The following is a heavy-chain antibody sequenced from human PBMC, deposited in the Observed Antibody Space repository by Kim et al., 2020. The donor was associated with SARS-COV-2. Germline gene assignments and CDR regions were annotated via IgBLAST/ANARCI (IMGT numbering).Heavy chain of an antibody. Sequence: GGSLRLSCAASGFTFSNCGMNWVRQAPGKGLEWLSGISGGGDSTEYADSVKGRFTISSDNSRNILFLQMNNLGIEDTGVYYCVGHHRIGPSPPWDYWGQG. V-gene: IGHV3-23*01. CDR3: VGHHRIGPSPPWDY. CDR1: GFTFSNCG. J-gene: IGHJ4*02. D-gene: IGHD1-26*01. CDR2: ISGGGDST.